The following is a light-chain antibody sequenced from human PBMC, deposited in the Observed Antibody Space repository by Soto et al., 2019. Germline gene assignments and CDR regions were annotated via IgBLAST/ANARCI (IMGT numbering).Light chain of an antibody. CDR3: QQYGSSPPET. Sequence: EILLTQSPAIVSLSPGERATLSCRASQSVSSSYLAWYQQKPGQAPRLLIYGASSRATGIPDRFSGSGSGTDFTLTISRLEPEDFAVYYCQQYGSSPPETFGQGTKVDIK. CDR1: QSVSSSY. CDR2: GAS. J-gene: IGKJ1*01. V-gene: IGKV3-20*01.